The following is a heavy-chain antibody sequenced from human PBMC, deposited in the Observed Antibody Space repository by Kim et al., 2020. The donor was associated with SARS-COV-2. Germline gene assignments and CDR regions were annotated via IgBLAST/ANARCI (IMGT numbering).Heavy chain of an antibody. CDR2: INPSGGST. D-gene: IGHD2-15*01. V-gene: IGHV1-46*01. J-gene: IGHJ4*02. Sequence: ASVKVSCKASGYTFTSYYMHWVRQAPGQGLEWMGIINPSGGSTSYAQKFQGRVTRTRDTSTSAVYMELSSLRSEDTAVYYCARDPLGGGSCLDYWGQGTLVTVSS. CDR1: GYTFTSYY. CDR3: ARDPLGGGSCLDY.